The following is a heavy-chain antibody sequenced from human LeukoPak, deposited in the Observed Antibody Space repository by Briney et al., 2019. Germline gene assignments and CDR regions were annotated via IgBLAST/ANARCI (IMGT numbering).Heavy chain of an antibody. V-gene: IGHV3-9*01. Sequence: PGRSLRLSCAASGFTFDDYAMHWVRQAPGKGLEWVSGISWDSGSIGYADSVKGRFTISRDNAKNSLYLQMNSLRAEDTALYYCAKEASFDAFDIWGQGTMVTVSS. CDR1: GFTFDDYA. CDR3: AKEASFDAFDI. J-gene: IGHJ3*02. CDR2: ISWDSGSI.